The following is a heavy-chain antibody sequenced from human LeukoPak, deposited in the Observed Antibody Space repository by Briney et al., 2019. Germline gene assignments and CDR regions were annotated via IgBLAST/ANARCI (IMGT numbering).Heavy chain of an antibody. CDR3: ARAGIAVAGTNWFDP. CDR1: GYSISSGYY. Sequence: PSETLSLTCTVSGYSISSGYYWGWIRQPPGKGLEWIGSIYHSGSTYYNPSLKSRVTISVDTSKNQFSLKLSSVTAADTAVYYCARAGIAVAGTNWFDPWGQGTLVTVSS. J-gene: IGHJ5*02. V-gene: IGHV4-38-2*02. CDR2: IYHSGST. D-gene: IGHD6-19*01.